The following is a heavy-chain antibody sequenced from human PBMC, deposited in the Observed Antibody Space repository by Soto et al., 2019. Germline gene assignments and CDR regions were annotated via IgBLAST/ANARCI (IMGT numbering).Heavy chain of an antibody. CDR1: GGSISSGGYS. CDR3: ARVRSGSGIDY. D-gene: IGHD6-19*01. J-gene: IGHJ4*02. V-gene: IGHV4-30-2*01. CDR2: IYHSGST. Sequence: QLQLQESGSGLVKPSQTLSLTCAVSGGSISSGGYSWSWIRQPPGKGLEYIGYIYHSGSTYYNPSLKXRXTXSXDRSKNQFSLKLSSGTAADTAVYYCARVRSGSGIDYWGQGTLVTVSS.